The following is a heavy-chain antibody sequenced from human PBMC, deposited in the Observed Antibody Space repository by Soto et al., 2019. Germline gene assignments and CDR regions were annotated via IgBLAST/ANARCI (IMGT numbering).Heavy chain of an antibody. J-gene: IGHJ4*01. V-gene: IGHV4-59*01. CDR3: AKYTGYESLFYFDT. CDR2: IFYAGAI. Sequence: SETLSLTCIVSGGSISSDYWGWIRQPPGKGLEWIGYIFYAGAINYNPSLKSRVTISIDASEKQFSLNLTSVTAADTAFYYCAKYTGYESLFYFDTWG. D-gene: IGHD5-12*01. CDR1: GGSISSDY.